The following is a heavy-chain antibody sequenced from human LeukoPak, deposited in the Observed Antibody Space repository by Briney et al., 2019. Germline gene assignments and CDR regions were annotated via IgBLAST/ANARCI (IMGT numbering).Heavy chain of an antibody. CDR2: ISAYNNNT. CDR3: VRALHHNNGWFLIGDLDY. Sequence: ASVKVSCKTSGYRFTTYSVSWVRQAPGQGLEWMGWISAYNNNTDFAQKFQDRVTLTTDTSTSTAYMELRSLRSDDSAVYYCVRALHHNNGWFLIGDLDYWGQGTLVTVSS. D-gene: IGHD6-19*01. CDR1: GYRFTTYS. J-gene: IGHJ4*02. V-gene: IGHV1-18*01.